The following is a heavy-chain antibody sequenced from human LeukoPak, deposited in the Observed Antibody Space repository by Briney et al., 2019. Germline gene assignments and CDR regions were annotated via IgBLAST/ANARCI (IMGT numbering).Heavy chain of an antibody. CDR3: ARDVVGAGKYNWFDP. V-gene: IGHV1-2*02. Sequence: ASVKVSCKASGYTFTGYYMHWVRQAPGQGLEWMEWINPNSGGTNYAQKFQGRVTMTGDTSISTAYMELSRLRSDDTAVYYCARDVVGAGKYNWFDPWGQGTLVTVSS. CDR2: INPNSGGT. D-gene: IGHD2-15*01. CDR1: GYTFTGYY. J-gene: IGHJ5*02.